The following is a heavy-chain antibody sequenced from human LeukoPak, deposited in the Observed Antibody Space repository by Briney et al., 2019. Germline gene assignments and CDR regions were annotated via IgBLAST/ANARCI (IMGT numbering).Heavy chain of an antibody. Sequence: PGGSLRLSCAASGFTFSRYNMNWVRQTPGKGLEWVSSISSSTTYTYYADSVKGRFTISRDNAKNSLFLQMNSLRAEDTALYYCARDRDNYGEVDYWGQGTLVTVSS. V-gene: IGHV3-21*01. CDR1: GFTFSRYN. J-gene: IGHJ4*02. CDR2: ISSSTTYT. D-gene: IGHD4-17*01. CDR3: ARDRDNYGEVDY.